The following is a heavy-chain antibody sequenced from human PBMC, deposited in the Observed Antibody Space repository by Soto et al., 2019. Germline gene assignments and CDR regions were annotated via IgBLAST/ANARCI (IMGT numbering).Heavy chain of an antibody. CDR2: IDPTESYI. CDR3: ARVRLAAAGVFFGY. V-gene: IGHV5-10-1*01. Sequence: GESLQISFKGSGYNFSGYWVSWVRQMPGKGLEWMGRIDPTESYINYSPSFQGHVSISVDKSISTVYLQWSSLKASDTAMYYCARVRLAAAGVFFGYWGQGTLVTVPQ. D-gene: IGHD6-13*01. CDR1: GYNFSGYW. J-gene: IGHJ4*02.